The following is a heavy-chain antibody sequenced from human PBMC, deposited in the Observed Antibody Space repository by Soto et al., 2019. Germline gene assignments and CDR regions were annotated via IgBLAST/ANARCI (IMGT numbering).Heavy chain of an antibody. J-gene: IGHJ6*02. D-gene: IGHD3-16*02. V-gene: IGHV4-59*12. CDR1: GASISSYH. CDR3: ARGRGYRGYHYYGMDV. CDR2: IYYSGSA. Sequence: SETLSLTCTVSGASISSYHWSWIRQTPGKGLEWIGYIYYSGSANYNPSLKSRVTFSVDTSKNQVSLKLSSVTAADTAVYYCARGRGYRGYHYYGMDVWGQGTTVTVSS.